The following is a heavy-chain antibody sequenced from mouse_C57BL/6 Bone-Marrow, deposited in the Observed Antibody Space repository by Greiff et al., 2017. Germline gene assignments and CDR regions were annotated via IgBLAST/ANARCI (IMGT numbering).Heavy chain of an antibody. D-gene: IGHD1-1*01. J-gene: IGHJ3*01. CDR3: ARSTGYYGSIPWFAY. V-gene: IGHV1-54*01. CDR1: GYAFTNYL. Sequence: QVQLKESGAELVRPGTSVKVSCKASGYAFTNYLIEWVKQRPGQGLEWIGVINHGSGGTNYNEKLKGKAALTADKSSSTAYMQISSLTSEDSAVYFCARSTGYYGSIPWFAYWGQGTLVTVSA. CDR2: INHGSGGT.